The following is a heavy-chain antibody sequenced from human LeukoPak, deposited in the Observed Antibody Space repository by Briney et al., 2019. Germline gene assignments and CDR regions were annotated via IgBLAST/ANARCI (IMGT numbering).Heavy chain of an antibody. J-gene: IGHJ4*02. CDR2: IYTRGST. Sequence: SETLSLTCTVSGGSISTFYWSWIRQPAGKGLEWIGRIYTRGSTNYTPSLQSRVTMSVDTSKNQFSLKLSSVTAADTAIYYCARGRDSSGYEYYFDYWGQGTLVTVSS. CDR3: ARGRDSSGYEYYFDY. V-gene: IGHV4-4*07. CDR1: GGSISTFY. D-gene: IGHD3-22*01.